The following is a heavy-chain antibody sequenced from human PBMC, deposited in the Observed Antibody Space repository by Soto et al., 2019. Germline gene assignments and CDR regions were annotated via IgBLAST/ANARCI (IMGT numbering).Heavy chain of an antibody. Sequence: ASVKVSCTASGYTLTNYGISWVRQAPGQGLEWMGWISAYNGNTDYAQKLQGRVTMTTDTSTSTAYMELRSLRSDDTAVYYCARDSSGWFYYYYGMDVWGQGTTVTVSS. D-gene: IGHD6-19*01. CDR1: GYTLTNYG. V-gene: IGHV1-18*01. J-gene: IGHJ6*02. CDR2: ISAYNGNT. CDR3: ARDSSGWFYYYYGMDV.